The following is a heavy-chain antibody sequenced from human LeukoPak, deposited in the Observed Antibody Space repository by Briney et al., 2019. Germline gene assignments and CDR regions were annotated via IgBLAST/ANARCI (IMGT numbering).Heavy chain of an antibody. CDR3: ASSNTAMVPVDY. D-gene: IGHD5-18*01. J-gene: IGHJ4*02. V-gene: IGHV1-69*05. CDR1: GGTFSSYA. CDR2: VIPIFGTA. Sequence: SVKVSCKASGGTFSSYAISWVRQAPGQGLEWMGGVIPIFGTANYAQKFQGRVTITTDESTSTAYMELSSLRSEDTAVYYCASSNTAMVPVDYWGQGTLVTVSS.